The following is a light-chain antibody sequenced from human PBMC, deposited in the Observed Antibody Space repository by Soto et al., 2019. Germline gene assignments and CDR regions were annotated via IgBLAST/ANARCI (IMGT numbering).Light chain of an antibody. CDR1: SSDVGGYNY. CDR3: CSYAGSYV. Sequence: QSALTQPRSVSGSPGQSVTISCTGTSSDVGGYNYVSWYQQHPGKAPKLMVYDVSKRPSGVPDRFSGSKSGTTASLTISGLHAEDEADYYCCSYAGSYVFVTGTKLTVL. V-gene: IGLV2-11*01. J-gene: IGLJ1*01. CDR2: DVS.